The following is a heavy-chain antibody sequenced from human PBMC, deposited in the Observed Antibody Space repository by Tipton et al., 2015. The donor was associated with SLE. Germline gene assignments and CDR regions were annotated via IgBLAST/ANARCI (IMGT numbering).Heavy chain of an antibody. V-gene: IGHV3-21*04. CDR2: ISSSSSYI. Sequence: LSLTCTVSGGSISSYYWSWVRQPPGKGLEWVSSISSSSSYIYYADSVKGRFTISRDNAKNSLYLQMNSLRAEDTALYYCAKGPDSSSPIWGQGTMVTVSS. CDR1: GGSISSYY. J-gene: IGHJ3*02. D-gene: IGHD6-6*01. CDR3: AKGPDSSSPI.